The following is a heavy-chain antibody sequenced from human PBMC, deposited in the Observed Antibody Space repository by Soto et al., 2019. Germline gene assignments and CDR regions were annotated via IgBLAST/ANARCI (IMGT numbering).Heavy chain of an antibody. Sequence: QVQLQESGPGLVKPSQTLSLTCTVSGGSISSGGYYWSWIRQHPGKGLEWIGYIYYSGSTYYNPSLQDRVTLPEDPSPSQSSLKLCSVPAAAPAVYYCAREPLTWGQGTLVTVSS. J-gene: IGHJ4*02. CDR3: AREPLT. CDR1: GGSISSGGYY. CDR2: IYYSGST. V-gene: IGHV4-31*03.